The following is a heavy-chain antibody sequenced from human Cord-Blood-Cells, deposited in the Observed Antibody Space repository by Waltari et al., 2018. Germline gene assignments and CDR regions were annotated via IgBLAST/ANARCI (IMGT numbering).Heavy chain of an antibody. CDR2: ISYDGSNK. Sequence: QVQLVESGGGVVQPGRSLRLSCAASGFTFSSYAMHWVRQAPGKGLEWVAVISYDGSNKYYADSVKGRFTISRDNSKNTLYLQMNSLRAEDTAVYYCARDLIMGGYSYYFDYWGQGTLVTVSS. J-gene: IGHJ4*02. CDR3: ARDLIMGGYSYYFDY. V-gene: IGHV3-30*04. D-gene: IGHD5-18*01. CDR1: GFTFSSYA.